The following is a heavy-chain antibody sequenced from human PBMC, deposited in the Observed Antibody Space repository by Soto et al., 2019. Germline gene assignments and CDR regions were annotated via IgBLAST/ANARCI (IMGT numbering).Heavy chain of an antibody. CDR3: AREVVVVVAATGHYYYYGMDV. J-gene: IGHJ6*02. CDR2: ISYDGSNK. V-gene: IGHV3-30-3*01. D-gene: IGHD2-15*01. CDR1: GFTFSSYA. Sequence: LRLSCAASGFTFSSYAMHWVRQAPGKGLEWVAVISYDGSNKYYADSVKGRFTISRDNSKNTLYLQMNSLRAEDTAVYYCAREVVVVVAATGHYYYYGMDVWGQGTTVTVSS.